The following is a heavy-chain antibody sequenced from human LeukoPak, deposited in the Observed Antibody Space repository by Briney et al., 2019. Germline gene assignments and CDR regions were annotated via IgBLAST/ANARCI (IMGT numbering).Heavy chain of an antibody. CDR2: IYPADSGT. CDR3: ARPTTVTTLDAFDI. Sequence: GESLKISCRASGFTFTNYWIGWVRQMPGKGPEWMGIIYPADSGTRYSPSFEGQVTISADKSISTAYLQWSSLKASDTAMYYCARPTTVTTLDAFDIWGQGTMVTVSS. CDR1: GFTFTNYW. D-gene: IGHD4-17*01. J-gene: IGHJ3*02. V-gene: IGHV5-51*01.